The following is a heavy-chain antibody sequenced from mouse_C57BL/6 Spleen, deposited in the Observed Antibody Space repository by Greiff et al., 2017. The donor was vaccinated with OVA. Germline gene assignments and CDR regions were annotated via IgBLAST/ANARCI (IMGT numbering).Heavy chain of an antibody. V-gene: IGHV1-81*01. CDR3: ARGGVVATHWYFDV. CDR1: GYTFTSYG. D-gene: IGHD1-1*01. J-gene: IGHJ1*03. Sequence: VQLQQSGAELARPGASVKLSCKASGYTFTSYGISWVKQRTGQGLEWIGEIYPRSGNTYYNEKFKGKATLTADKSSSTAYIELRSLTSEDSAVSFCARGGVVATHWYFDVWGTGTTVTVSS. CDR2: IYPRSGNT.